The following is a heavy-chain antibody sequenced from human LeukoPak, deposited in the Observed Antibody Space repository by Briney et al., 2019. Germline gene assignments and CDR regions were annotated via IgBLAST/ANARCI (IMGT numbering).Heavy chain of an antibody. CDR2: IKRDGNEK. V-gene: IGHV3-7*01. D-gene: IGHD3-10*01. CDR1: GFPFSSFW. Sequence: PGGPLNSPWPAFGFPFSSFWMNWVGQAQGKDPEGLANIKRDGNEKNYVDSVKGRFSISRDNAKNSLYLQMDSLRAEDTAVYYCAKEGAYPIITYDSWGQGALVTVSS. J-gene: IGHJ5*01. CDR3: AKEGAYPIITYDS.